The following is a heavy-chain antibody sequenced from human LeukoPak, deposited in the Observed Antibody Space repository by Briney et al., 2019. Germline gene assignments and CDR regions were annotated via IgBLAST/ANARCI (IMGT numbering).Heavy chain of an antibody. CDR3: ARAEWLLGGYYYYMDV. J-gene: IGHJ6*03. D-gene: IGHD3-3*01. V-gene: IGHV1-69*06. CDR2: IIPIFGTA. CDR1: GGTFSSYA. Sequence: SVKVSCKASGGTFSSYAISWVRQAPGQGLEWMGGIIPIFGTANYAQKFQGRVTITADKSTSTAYMELSSLRSEDTAVYYCARAEWLLGGYYYYMDVWGKGTTVTVSS.